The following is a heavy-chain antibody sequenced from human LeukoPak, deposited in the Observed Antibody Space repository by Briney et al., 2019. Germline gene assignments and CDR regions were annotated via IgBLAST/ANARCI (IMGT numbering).Heavy chain of an antibody. J-gene: IGHJ4*02. CDR3: AKDLGYSSGSADY. CDR2: ISYDGSNK. CDR1: XFXXXSYG. V-gene: IGHV3-30*18. Sequence: GGSLRXXXXXXXFXXXSYGMHWVRQAPGKGLEWVAVISYDGSNKYYADSVEGRFTISRDNSKNTLYLQMNSLRAEDTAVYYCAKDLGYSSGSADYWGQGTLVTVSS. D-gene: IGHD6-19*01.